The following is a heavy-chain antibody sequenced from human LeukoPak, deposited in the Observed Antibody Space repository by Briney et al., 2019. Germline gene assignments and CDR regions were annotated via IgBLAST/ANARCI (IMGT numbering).Heavy chain of an antibody. D-gene: IGHD4-17*01. CDR2: IYSGGNT. CDR1: GFTVSSNS. V-gene: IGHV3-53*05. CDR3: AKGTMTTVIPLTY. Sequence: GGSLRLSCTVSGFTVSSNSWSWVRQAPGKGLEWVSFIYSGGNTHYSDSVKGRFTISRDNSKNTLYLQMNSLRAEDTAVYYCAKGTMTTVIPLTYWGQGTLVTVSS. J-gene: IGHJ4*02.